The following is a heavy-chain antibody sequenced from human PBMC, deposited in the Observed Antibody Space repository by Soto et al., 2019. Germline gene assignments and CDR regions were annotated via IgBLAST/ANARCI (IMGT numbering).Heavy chain of an antibody. V-gene: IGHV4-31*03. Sequence: QVQLQESGPGLVKPSQTLSLTCTVSGGSISRGGYYWSWIRQHPGKGLEWIGYIYYSGSTYYNPSLKSRVTISVDTAKNQFSHKLSSVTAADTAVYYCARRKAAAGIIFDYWGQGTLVTVSS. CDR2: IYYSGST. D-gene: IGHD6-13*01. CDR1: GGSISRGGYY. J-gene: IGHJ4*02. CDR3: ARRKAAAGIIFDY.